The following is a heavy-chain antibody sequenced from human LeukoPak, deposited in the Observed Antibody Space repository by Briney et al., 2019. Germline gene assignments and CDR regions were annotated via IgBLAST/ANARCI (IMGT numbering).Heavy chain of an antibody. CDR1: GFAFSSYG. CDR3: ATDGIVGATYGLGFDY. Sequence: GGSLSLSCAASGFAFSSYGMHWVRQAPGKGLEWVAFIRYDGSNKYYADSVKGRFTISRDNSKNTLYLQMNSLRAEDTAVYYCATDGIVGATYGLGFDYWGQGTLVTVSS. V-gene: IGHV3-30*02. D-gene: IGHD1-26*01. J-gene: IGHJ4*02. CDR2: IRYDGSNK.